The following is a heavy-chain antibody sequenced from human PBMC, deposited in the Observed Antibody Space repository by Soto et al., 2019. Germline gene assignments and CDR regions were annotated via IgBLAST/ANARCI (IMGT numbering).Heavy chain of an antibody. V-gene: IGHV4-4*02. J-gene: IGHJ5*02. Sequence: QVQLQESGPGLVKPSGTLSLTCDVFGGSISSNDWWSWVRQPPGKGLEWIGEIYHSGTTNYNPSLKSRVTISIDKSKNQFALKLTSVTAADTAVYYCARAVPFSLGPWGQGTLVTVSS. CDR1: GGSISSNDW. D-gene: IGHD3-16*01. CDR2: IYHSGTT. CDR3: ARAVPFSLGP.